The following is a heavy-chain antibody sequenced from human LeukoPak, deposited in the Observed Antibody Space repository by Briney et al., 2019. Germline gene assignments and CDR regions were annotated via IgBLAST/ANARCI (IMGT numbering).Heavy chain of an antibody. V-gene: IGHV1-69*05. Sequence: SVKVSCKASGGTFSSYAISWVRQAPGQGLEWMGGIIPIFGTANYAQKFQGRVTITTDESTSTAYMELSSLRSEDTAVYYCARSGVPTYYDFWSGYYLGYWGQGTLVTVSS. CDR1: GGTFSSYA. CDR3: ARSGVPTYYDFWSGYYLGY. J-gene: IGHJ4*02. CDR2: IIPIFGTA. D-gene: IGHD3-3*01.